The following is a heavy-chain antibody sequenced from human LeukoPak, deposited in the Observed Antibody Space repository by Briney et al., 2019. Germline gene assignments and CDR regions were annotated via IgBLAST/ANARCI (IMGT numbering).Heavy chain of an antibody. CDR1: GGSISSGGYY. CDR2: IYYSEST. V-gene: IGHV4-31*03. D-gene: IGHD2-2*01. Sequence: SQTLSLTCTVSGGSISSGGYYWSWIHQHPGKGLEWIGYIYYSESTYYNPSLKSRVTISVDTSKNQFSLKLSSVTAADTAVYYCARRWLGPGYCSSTSCYRLGNQFDPWGQGTLVTVSS. J-gene: IGHJ5*02. CDR3: ARRWLGPGYCSSTSCYRLGNQFDP.